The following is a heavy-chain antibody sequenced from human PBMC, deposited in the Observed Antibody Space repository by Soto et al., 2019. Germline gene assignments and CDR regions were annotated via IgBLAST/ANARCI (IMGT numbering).Heavy chain of an antibody. CDR3: APQRYISAWYAPDN. D-gene: IGHD6-19*01. J-gene: IGHJ4*02. Sequence: EVQLVQSGAEVKKPGESLKISCKSSTYTFSNYWIGWVRQVPGEGLEWMGIIYPGDSDTRYSPSFQGQVTISVDKSISTAYRQWNSLTASDPAMYYCAPQRYISAWYAPDNWGQGTLVTVSS. V-gene: IGHV5-51*03. CDR2: IYPGDSDT. CDR1: TYTFSNYW.